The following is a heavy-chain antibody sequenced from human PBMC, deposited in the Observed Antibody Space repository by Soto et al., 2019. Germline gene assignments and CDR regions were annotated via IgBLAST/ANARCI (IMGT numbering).Heavy chain of an antibody. V-gene: IGHV5-10-1*01. CDR2: IDPSDSYT. D-gene: IGHD2-21*02. J-gene: IGHJ6*02. Sequence: LKISCKGSGYSFTSYWISWVRQMPGKGLEWMGRIDPSDSYTNYSPSFQGHVTISADKSISTAYLQWSSLKASDTAMYYCARHGDCDYYYYGMDVWGQGTTVTVSS. CDR3: ARHGDCDYYYYGMDV. CDR1: GYSFTSYW.